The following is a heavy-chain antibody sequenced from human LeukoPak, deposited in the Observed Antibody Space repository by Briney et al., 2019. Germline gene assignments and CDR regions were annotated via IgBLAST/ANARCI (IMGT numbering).Heavy chain of an antibody. CDR2: IWYDGSNK. J-gene: IGHJ4*02. CDR1: GFTFSSYG. Sequence: GGSLRLSCAASGFTFSSYGMHWVRQAPGKGLEWVAVIWYDGSNKYYADSVKGRFTISRDNSKNTLYLQMNSLRAEDTAVYYCAKTEMVHAIPRALDYWGQGTLVTVSS. D-gene: IGHD2-8*01. CDR3: AKTEMVHAIPRALDY. V-gene: IGHV3-33*06.